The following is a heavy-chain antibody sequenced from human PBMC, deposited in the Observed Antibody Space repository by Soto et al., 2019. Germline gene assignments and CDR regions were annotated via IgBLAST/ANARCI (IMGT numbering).Heavy chain of an antibody. CDR3: ANHRGTTGTTRFEFDY. D-gene: IGHD1-1*01. CDR1: GFTFSSYA. Sequence: EVQLLESGGGLVQPGGSLRLSCAASGFTFSSYAMTWVRQAPGKGLEWVSTISGGGSSTYYADSVKGRFTISRDNSKNTLYLQINSLRAEDTALYYWANHRGTTGTTRFEFDYWGQGTLVTVSS. V-gene: IGHV3-23*01. CDR2: ISGGGSST. J-gene: IGHJ4*02.